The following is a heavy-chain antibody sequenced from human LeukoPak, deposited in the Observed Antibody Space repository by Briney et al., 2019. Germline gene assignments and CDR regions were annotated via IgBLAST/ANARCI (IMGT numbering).Heavy chain of an antibody. J-gene: IGHJ4*02. CDR1: GGSLSSYS. Sequence: SETLSLTCTVSGGSLSSYSWSWLRHPPGKGLEWIGYIYYSGRTVYNPSLKSRVTISLDTSKNQFSLKLSSVTAADTAVYYCASDYGSGSYRFDFWGQGTLVSVSS. D-gene: IGHD3-10*01. CDR2: IYYSGRT. CDR3: ASDYGSGSYRFDF. V-gene: IGHV4-59*01.